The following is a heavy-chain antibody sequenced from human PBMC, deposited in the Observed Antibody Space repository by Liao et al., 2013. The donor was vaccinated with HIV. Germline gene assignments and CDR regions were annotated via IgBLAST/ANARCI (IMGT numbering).Heavy chain of an antibody. CDR1: GGSISNHY. V-gene: IGHV4-4*07. D-gene: IGHD6-6*01. CDR2: LSTSGIT. J-gene: IGHJ4*02. CDR3: AREWGPWSSSSPTEGDY. Sequence: QVQLQESGPGLVKPSETLSLTCTVSGGSISNHYWSWIRQPAGKGLEFIGRLSTSGITDYSPSLKSRVTMSIDTSRNQFSLRLTSVTATDTAVYYCAREWGPWSSSSPTEGDYWGRGTLVTVSS.